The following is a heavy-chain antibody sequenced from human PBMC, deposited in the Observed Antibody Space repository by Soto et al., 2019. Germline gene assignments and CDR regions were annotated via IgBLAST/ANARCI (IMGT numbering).Heavy chain of an antibody. V-gene: IGHV1-69*13. J-gene: IGHJ4*02. D-gene: IGHD3-22*01. CDR3: VGYYYNTRGYYYDY. CDR1: GGTFSSFA. CDR2: IIPIFDTA. Sequence: GASVKVSCKASGGTFSSFAISWVRQAPGQGLEWMARIIPIFDTANYAQKFQGRVTITADESTSTAYMELSSLRSEDTAVYYCVGYYYNTRGYYYDYRGQGTLVTVSS.